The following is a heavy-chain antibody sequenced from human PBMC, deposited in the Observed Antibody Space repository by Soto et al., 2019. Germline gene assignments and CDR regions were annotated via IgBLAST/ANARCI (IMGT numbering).Heavy chain of an antibody. CDR1: GYNFSSYW. D-gene: IGHD5-18*01. CDR3: ASTAMVAAAAWVHHDSLDI. V-gene: IGHV5-51*01. J-gene: IGHJ3*02. CDR2: IYPGDSDT. Sequence: SEKRSGEGSGYNFSSYWSGWVRQMHGKGLEWMGIIYPGDSDTRYSPSFQGQVTISADKSISTAYLQWSSLKASDTAMYYCASTAMVAAAAWVHHDSLDIWGQGTMVTVS.